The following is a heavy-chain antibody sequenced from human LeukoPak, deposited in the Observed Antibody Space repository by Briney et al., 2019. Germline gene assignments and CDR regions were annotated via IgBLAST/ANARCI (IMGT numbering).Heavy chain of an antibody. J-gene: IGHJ4*02. CDR1: GGSISSGSYY. Sequence: PSETLSLTCTVSGGSISSGSYYWRWIRQPAGTGLEWIGRIYTSGSTNYNPSLKSRVTISVDTSKNQFSLKLSSVTAADTAVHYCARDLGYGDYFDYWGQGTLVTVSS. V-gene: IGHV4-61*02. D-gene: IGHD3-16*01. CDR2: IYTSGST. CDR3: ARDLGYGDYFDY.